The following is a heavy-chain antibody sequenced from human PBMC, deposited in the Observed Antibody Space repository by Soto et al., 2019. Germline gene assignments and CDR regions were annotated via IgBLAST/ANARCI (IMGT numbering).Heavy chain of an antibody. CDR2: ISWDSGII. J-gene: IGHJ6*02. Sequence: PWGSLRLSCAASGFTFDDYAIHWVRQAPGKGLEWVSGISWDSGIIAYADSVKGRFIISRDNAKNSLYLQMNSLRPEDTALYYCTKDRGMGYYYGMDVWGQGTTVTVSS. CDR3: TKDRGMGYYYGMDV. D-gene: IGHD2-8*01. V-gene: IGHV3-9*01. CDR1: GFTFDDYA.